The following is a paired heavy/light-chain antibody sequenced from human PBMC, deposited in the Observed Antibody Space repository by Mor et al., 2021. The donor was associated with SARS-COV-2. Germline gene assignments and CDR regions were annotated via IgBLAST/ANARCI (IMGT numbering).Heavy chain of an antibody. Sequence: QVQLVESGGGVIQPGRSLRLSCAASGFTFSNYGMHWVRQAPGNGLQWVAVISYDGYNKYFADSVKGRFTISRDNSKHTVYLQMDSLRVEDTAVYYCAKGTLYGDYGNAFEIWGQGTVVTVSS. D-gene: IGHD4-17*01. CDR3: AKGTLYGDYGNAFEI. CDR1: GFTFSNYG. CDR2: ISYDGYNK. V-gene: IGHV3-30*18. J-gene: IGHJ3*02.
Light chain of an antibody. Sequence: LVLTQSPGTLSLSPGERATLSCRASQTISSIYLAWYQQKPGQAPRLLISGASSRATDIPDRFSGSGSGTDFTLTISRLEPEDFAVYYCQQYGRSLTFGGGTKVEIK. CDR3: QQYGRSLT. J-gene: IGKJ4*01. CDR2: GAS. V-gene: IGKV3-20*01. CDR1: QTISSIY.